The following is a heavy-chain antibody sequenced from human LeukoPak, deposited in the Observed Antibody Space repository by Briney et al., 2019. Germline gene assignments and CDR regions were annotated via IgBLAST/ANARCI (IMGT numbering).Heavy chain of an antibody. CDR2: MNPNSGNT. D-gene: IGHD3-10*01. CDR1: GYTFTNYD. CDR3: ARGRPLWFGATDP. J-gene: IGHJ5*02. Sequence: ASVKVSCKASGYTFTNYDINWVRQATGQGLEWMGWMNPNSGNTGYAQKFQGRVTMTRNTSISTAYMELSSLRSEDTAVYYCARGRPLWFGATDPWGQGTLVTVSS. V-gene: IGHV1-8*01.